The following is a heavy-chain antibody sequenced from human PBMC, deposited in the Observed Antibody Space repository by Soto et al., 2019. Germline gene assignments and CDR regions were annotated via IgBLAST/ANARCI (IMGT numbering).Heavy chain of an antibody. V-gene: IGHV3-21*01. D-gene: IGHD6-13*01. J-gene: IGHJ3*02. CDR2: ISSSSSYI. Sequence: GGSLRLSCAASGFTFSSYSMNWVRQAPGKGLEWVSSISSSSSYIYYADSVKGRFTISRDNAKNSLYLQMNSLRAEDTAVYYCARGVYSKDAFDIWGQGTMVTVSS. CDR3: ARGVYSKDAFDI. CDR1: GFTFSSYS.